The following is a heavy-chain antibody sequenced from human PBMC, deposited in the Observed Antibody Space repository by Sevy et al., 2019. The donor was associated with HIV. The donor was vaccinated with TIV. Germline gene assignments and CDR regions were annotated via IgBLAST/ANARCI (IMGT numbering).Heavy chain of an antibody. CDR1: GYTFNYYG. D-gene: IGHD3-22*01. V-gene: IGHV1-18*04. CDR2: ISAYNGNT. J-gene: IGHJ4*02. Sequence: ASVKVSCKASGYTFNYYGINWVRQAPRQGLEWMGWISAYNGNTKYAQRVQGRVSMTTDTSTSTAYMELRSLSSDDTAVYYCARGNYFDSSGYHWYWGQGALVTVSS. CDR3: ARGNYFDSSGYHWY.